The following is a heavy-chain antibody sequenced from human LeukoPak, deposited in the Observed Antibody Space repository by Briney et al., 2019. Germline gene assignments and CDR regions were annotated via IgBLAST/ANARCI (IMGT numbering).Heavy chain of an antibody. D-gene: IGHD1-1*01. J-gene: IGHJ3*02. CDR1: GGSFSNYY. V-gene: IGHV4-59*08. Sequence: PSETLSLTCTLSGGSFSNYYWTWTRQPPGKGLEWLGYIYSTGSISYNPSLESRVTISIDTSKNTFSLKLTSVTAADTAVYFCARWNLDLAYDIWGQGTMVTVSS. CDR2: IYSTGSI. CDR3: ARWNLDLAYDI.